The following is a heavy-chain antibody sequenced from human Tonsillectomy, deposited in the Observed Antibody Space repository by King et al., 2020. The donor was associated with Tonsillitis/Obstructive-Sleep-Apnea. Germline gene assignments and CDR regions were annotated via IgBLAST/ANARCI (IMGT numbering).Heavy chain of an antibody. CDR2: ISWNSGRK. J-gene: IGHJ3*02. CDR3: AKDLIIAESGTPGDAFDI. Sequence: VQLVESGGGLVQPGRSLRLSCAASGFTFDDYAMYWVRQAPGKGLEWVSGISWNSGRKAYADSVKGRFTISRDNAKNSLYLQMNSLRTEDTALYHCAKDLIIAESGTPGDAFDIWGQGTMVTVPS. D-gene: IGHD6-19*01. V-gene: IGHV3-9*01. CDR1: GFTFDDYA.